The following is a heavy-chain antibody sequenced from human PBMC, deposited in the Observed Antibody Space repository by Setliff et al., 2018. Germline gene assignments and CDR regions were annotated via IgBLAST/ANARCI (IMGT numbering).Heavy chain of an antibody. CDR1: GFTVSTFS. CDR2: ISDDGSNE. D-gene: IGHD2-2*01. CDR3: RLAHCSTTSCEEALDY. Sequence: AGGSLRLSCAASGFTVSTFSMHWVRQAPVKGLEWVATISDDGSNEFYADSVKGRFTVFRDNSKNTLYLQMNSLRADDTAVYYFRLAHCSTTSCEEALDYWSQGTLVTVS. J-gene: IGHJ4*02. V-gene: IGHV3-30*03.